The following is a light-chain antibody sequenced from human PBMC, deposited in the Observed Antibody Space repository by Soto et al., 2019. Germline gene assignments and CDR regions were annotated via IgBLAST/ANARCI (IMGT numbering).Light chain of an antibody. Sequence: EIVLTQSPGTLSLSPGERATLSCRASQSVTSSYLAWYQQKPGQAPMLLIYGASSRATDIPDRFSGSGSGTDFTHTISRLEPEDFAVYYCQQYGSSPTFGQGTKLEIK. CDR2: GAS. CDR3: QQYGSSPT. J-gene: IGKJ2*01. V-gene: IGKV3-20*01. CDR1: QSVTSSY.